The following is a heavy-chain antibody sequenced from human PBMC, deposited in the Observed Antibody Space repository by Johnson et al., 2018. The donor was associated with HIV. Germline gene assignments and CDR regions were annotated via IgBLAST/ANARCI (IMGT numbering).Heavy chain of an antibody. CDR3: AKGQVARGAFDI. V-gene: IGHV3-33*06. J-gene: IGHJ3*02. Sequence: QVQLVESGGGAVQPGTSLRLSCAASGFTFNRYAMHWVRQAPGKGLEWVSVIWYDGSTEYYADSVKGRFTISRDNSKNTLYLHMNSLRVEDTAVYYCAKGQVARGAFDIWGQGTMVTVS. CDR2: IWYDGSTE. CDR1: GFTFNRYA.